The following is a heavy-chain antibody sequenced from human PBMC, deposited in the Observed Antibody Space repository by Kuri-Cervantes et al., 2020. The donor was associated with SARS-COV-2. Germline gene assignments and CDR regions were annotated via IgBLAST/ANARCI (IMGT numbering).Heavy chain of an antibody. CDR2: IKYSGST. CDR3: ARRLKDGPPDY. J-gene: IGHJ4*02. V-gene: IGHV4-38-2*02. CDR1: GYSISSGYY. Sequence: GSLRLSCTVSGYSISSGYYWGWIRQPPGKAKEWIGSIKYSGSTFYNPSLKSRVTISVDTSKNQFSLKLSSVTAADTAVYYCARRLKDGPPDYWGQGTLVTVSS.